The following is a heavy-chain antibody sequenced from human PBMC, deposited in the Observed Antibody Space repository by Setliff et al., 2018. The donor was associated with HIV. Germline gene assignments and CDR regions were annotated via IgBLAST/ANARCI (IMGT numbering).Heavy chain of an antibody. Sequence: PSETLSLTCTVSGGSISSSTYYWGWIRQPPGKGLEWIGTIYYSGSTYYNPSLKSRLTISVDTSKNQFSLKLSSVTAADTAVYYCARRDGYFDIFDNWGQGTLVTVSS. CDR2: IYYSGST. V-gene: IGHV4-39*01. J-gene: IGHJ4*02. CDR1: GGSISSSTYY. D-gene: IGHD3-9*01. CDR3: ARRDGYFDIFDN.